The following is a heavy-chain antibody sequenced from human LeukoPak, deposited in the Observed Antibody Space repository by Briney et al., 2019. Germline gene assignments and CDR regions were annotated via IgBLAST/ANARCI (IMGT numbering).Heavy chain of an antibody. D-gene: IGHD1-14*01. J-gene: IGHJ4*02. CDR3: ARDPGLGFEY. Sequence: SETLSLTCAVSGGFISSSGYYWGWIRQPPGKELEWIGIIYYSGSTYYNPSLKSRLTISVDTSKNQFSLKLSSVTAADTAVYYCARDPGLGFEYWGQGTLVTVSS. CDR1: GGFISSSGYY. V-gene: IGHV4-39*02. CDR2: IYYSGST.